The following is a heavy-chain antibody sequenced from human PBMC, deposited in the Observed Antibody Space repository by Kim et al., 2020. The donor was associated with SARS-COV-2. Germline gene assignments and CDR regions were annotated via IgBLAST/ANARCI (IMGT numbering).Heavy chain of an antibody. D-gene: IGHD2-2*01. Sequence: SETLSLTCTVSGGSISSYYWSWIRQPPGKGLEWIGYIYYSGSTNYNPSLKSRVTISVDTSKNQFSLKLSSVTAADTAVYYCARAPGYCSSTSCYGSYYYYYGMDVWGQGTTVTVSS. CDR2: IYYSGST. CDR1: GGSISSYY. V-gene: IGHV4-59*01. J-gene: IGHJ6*02. CDR3: ARAPGYCSSTSCYGSYYYYYGMDV.